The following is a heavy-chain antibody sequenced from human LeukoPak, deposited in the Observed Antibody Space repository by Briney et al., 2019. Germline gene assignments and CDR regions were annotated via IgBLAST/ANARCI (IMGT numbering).Heavy chain of an antibody. CDR1: GYTFTGYY. J-gene: IGHJ5*02. CDR2: INPNSGGT. CDR3: ARDFEGREYHNWFDP. Sequence: ASVKVSCKASGYTFTGYYMNWVRQAPGQGLEWMGWINPNSGGTNYAQKFQGRVTMTRDTSISTAYMELSRLRSDDTAVYYCARDFEGREYHNWFDPWGQGTLVTVSS. D-gene: IGHD3-10*01. V-gene: IGHV1-2*02.